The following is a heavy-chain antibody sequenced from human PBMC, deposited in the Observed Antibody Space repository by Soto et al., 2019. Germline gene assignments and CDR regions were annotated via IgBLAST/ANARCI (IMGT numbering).Heavy chain of an antibody. V-gene: IGHV1-18*01. CDR3: ASGSYGYSDY. CDR1: GYTFTSYG. Sequence: QVQLVQSGAEVKKPGASVKVSCKASGYTFTSYGISWVRQAPGQGLEWMGWISAYNGNTNYAQKRQXXVXMXXDTSTSTAYMELRSLRSDDTAVYYCASGSYGYSDYWGQGTLVTVSS. D-gene: IGHD5-12*01. CDR2: ISAYNGNT. J-gene: IGHJ4*02.